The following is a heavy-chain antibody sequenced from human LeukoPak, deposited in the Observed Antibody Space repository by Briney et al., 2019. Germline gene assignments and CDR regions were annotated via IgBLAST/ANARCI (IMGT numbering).Heavy chain of an antibody. J-gene: IGHJ6*04. V-gene: IGHV3-15*01. Sequence: GGSLRLSCAASGFTFSNAWMSWVRPAPGKGLEWVGRIKRKTDGGTKDYAAPVKGRFTISRDDSKNTLYLQMNSLKTEDTAVYYCTTDYDSSSWYDHHGMDVWGKGTTVTVSS. CDR3: TTDYDSSSWYDHHGMDV. D-gene: IGHD6-13*01. CDR1: GFTFSNAW. CDR2: IKRKTDGGTK.